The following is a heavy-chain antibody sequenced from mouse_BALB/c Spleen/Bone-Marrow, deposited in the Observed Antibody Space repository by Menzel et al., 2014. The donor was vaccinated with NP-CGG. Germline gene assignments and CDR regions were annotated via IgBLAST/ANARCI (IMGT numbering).Heavy chain of an antibody. J-gene: IGHJ2*01. CDR3: ARLHRYAYYFDY. V-gene: IGHV1S130*01. Sequence: VQLQQSWSVLVRPGASVKVSCKASGYTFTNSWMHWAKQRPGQGLEWIGEIHPNSGNTNYNEKFKGKATLTVDTSSSTAYVDLSSLTSEDSAVYYCARLHRYAYYFDYWGQGTTLTVSS. CDR2: IHPNSGNT. D-gene: IGHD2-14*01. CDR1: GYTFTNSW.